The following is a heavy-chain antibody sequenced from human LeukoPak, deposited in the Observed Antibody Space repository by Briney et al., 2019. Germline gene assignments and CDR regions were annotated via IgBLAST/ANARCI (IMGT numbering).Heavy chain of an antibody. D-gene: IGHD2-2*02. Sequence: SETLSLTCAVYGGSFSGYYWSWIRPPPGKGLEWIGEINHSGSTNYHPSPKSRVTISVDTSKNQFYLKLSSVTAADTAVYYCARLSCSSTSCYISRRSYFDYWGQGTLVTVSS. V-gene: IGHV4-34*01. CDR1: GGSFSGYY. CDR2: INHSGST. CDR3: ARLSCSSTSCYISRRSYFDY. J-gene: IGHJ4*02.